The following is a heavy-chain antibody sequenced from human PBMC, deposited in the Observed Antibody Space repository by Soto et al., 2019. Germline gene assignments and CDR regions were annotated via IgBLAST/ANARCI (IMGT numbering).Heavy chain of an antibody. CDR3: ARDLAYYYDISGYSFDY. Sequence: GGSLRLSCAASGFTFSSYSMNWVRQAPGKGLEWVSSISSSSSYIYYADSVKGRFTISRDNAKNSLYLQMKSPRAEDTAVYYCARDLAYYYDISGYSFDYWGQRTLVTVSS. CDR1: GFTFSSYS. J-gene: IGHJ4*02. D-gene: IGHD3-22*01. CDR2: ISSSSSYI. V-gene: IGHV3-21*01.